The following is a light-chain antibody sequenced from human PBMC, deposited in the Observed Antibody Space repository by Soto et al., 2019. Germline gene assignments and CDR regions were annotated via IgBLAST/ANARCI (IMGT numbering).Light chain of an antibody. V-gene: IGKV3-20*01. J-gene: IGKJ5*01. CDR1: QSVSSY. CDR2: GAS. CDR3: QQYGSSPIT. Sequence: IVMTQSPATLSVSPGERATLSCRASQSVSSYLAWYQQKPGQAPRLLIYGASTRATGIPARFSGSGSGTDFSLTISRLEPEDFAVYYCQQYGSSPITFGQGTRLEIK.